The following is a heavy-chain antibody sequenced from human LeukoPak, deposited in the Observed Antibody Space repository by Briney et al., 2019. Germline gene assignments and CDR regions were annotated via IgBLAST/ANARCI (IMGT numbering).Heavy chain of an antibody. CDR3: ARDLGLYYYGSGSPPGY. J-gene: IGHJ4*02. CDR2: IYYSGST. CDR1: GGSISSSSYY. V-gene: IGHV4-39*07. Sequence: SETLSLTCTVSGGSISSSSYYWGWIRQPPGKGLEWIGSIYYSGSTYYNPSLKSRVTISVDTSKNQFSLKLSSVTAADTAVYYCARDLGLYYYGSGSPPGYWGQGTLVTVSS. D-gene: IGHD3-10*01.